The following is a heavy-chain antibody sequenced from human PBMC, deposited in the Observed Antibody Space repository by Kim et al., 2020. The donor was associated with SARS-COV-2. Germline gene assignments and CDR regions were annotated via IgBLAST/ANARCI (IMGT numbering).Heavy chain of an antibody. CDR3: ARALSMVRRVITYCCYGMDV. D-gene: IGHD3-10*01. Sequence: RFTISKDNAKNSLYLQMNSLRAEDTAVYYCARALSMVRRVITYCCYGMDVWGQGTTVTVSS. J-gene: IGHJ6*02. V-gene: IGHV3-11*04.